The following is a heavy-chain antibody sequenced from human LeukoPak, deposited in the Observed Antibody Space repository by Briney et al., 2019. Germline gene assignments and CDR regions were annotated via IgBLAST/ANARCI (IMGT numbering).Heavy chain of an antibody. CDR3: AKDRQWLVMSQIQWYFDL. CDR2: ILYDGSAK. Sequence: GSLRLSCAASGFTFSSYGMHWVRQAPGKGLEWVTFILYDGSAKYYADSVKGRFTVSRDNSKNTLYLQMNSLRAEDTAVYYCAKDRQWLVMSQIQWYFDLWGRGTQVTVSS. J-gene: IGHJ2*01. CDR1: GFTFSSYG. D-gene: IGHD6-19*01. V-gene: IGHV3-30*02.